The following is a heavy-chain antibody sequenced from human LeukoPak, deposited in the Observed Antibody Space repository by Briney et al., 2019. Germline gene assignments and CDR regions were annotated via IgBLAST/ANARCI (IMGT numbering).Heavy chain of an antibody. J-gene: IGHJ4*02. CDR1: GGSISSYY. V-gene: IGHV4-59*05. CDR2: IYYRGST. Sequence: SETLSLTCTVSGGSISSYYWSWIRQPPGKGLEWIGSIYYRGSTYYNASLKSRVTISVDTSKNQFSLKLNSVTAADTAVYYCARRNSGLDYWGQGTLVTVSS. CDR3: ARRNSGLDY. D-gene: IGHD3-10*01.